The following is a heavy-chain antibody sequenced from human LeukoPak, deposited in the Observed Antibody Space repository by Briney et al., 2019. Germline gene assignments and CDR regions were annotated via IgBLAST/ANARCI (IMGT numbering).Heavy chain of an antibody. V-gene: IGHV3-74*01. CDR1: GFTFSSYW. D-gene: IGHD1-14*01. Sequence: GGSLRLSCAASGFTFSSYWMHWVRQAPGEGLAWVSRINSAGSSTGYADSVKGRFTISRDNAKNTLYLQMNSLRDEDTAVYYCARDRPGGGVDYWGQGTLVTVSS. CDR2: INSAGSST. CDR3: ARDRPGGGVDY. J-gene: IGHJ4*02.